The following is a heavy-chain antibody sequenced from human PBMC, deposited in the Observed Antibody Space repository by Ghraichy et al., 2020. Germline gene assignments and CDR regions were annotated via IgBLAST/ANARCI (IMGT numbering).Heavy chain of an antibody. J-gene: IGHJ5*02. D-gene: IGHD2-21*01. CDR3: ARGSLRSAIGWFDP. CDR2: VYYRGST. V-gene: IGHV4-39*02. CDR1: GDSISSDSHL. Sequence: ETLSLTCSVSGDSISSDSHLWGWIRQPPGKGLEWLGSVYYRGSTYYNPSLMGRVTLFVDTSENQFSLSLRSVTAADTAIYYCARGSLRSAIGWFDPWGHGTLVTVSS.